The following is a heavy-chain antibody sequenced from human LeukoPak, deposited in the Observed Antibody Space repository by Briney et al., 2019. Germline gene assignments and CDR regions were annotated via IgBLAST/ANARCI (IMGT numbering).Heavy chain of an antibody. CDR3: ARWTPPYYSTSPNWFDP. D-gene: IGHD3-10*01. V-gene: IGHV4-39*07. Sequence: SETLSLTCTVSGGSISSSSYYWGWIRQPPGKGLEWIGSIYYSGSTYYNPSLKSRVTISVDTSKNQFSLKLSSVTAADTAVYYCARWTPPYYSTSPNWFDPWGQGTLVTVSS. CDR2: IYYSGST. CDR1: GGSISSSSYY. J-gene: IGHJ5*02.